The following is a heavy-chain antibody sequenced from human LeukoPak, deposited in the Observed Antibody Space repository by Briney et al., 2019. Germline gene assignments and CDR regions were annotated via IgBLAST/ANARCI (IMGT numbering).Heavy chain of an antibody. CDR2: IYYSGSP. V-gene: IGHV4-59*01. D-gene: IGHD3-16*02. CDR1: GGSISSYY. Sequence: SETLSLTCTVSGGSISSYYWSWIRQPPGKGMEWIGYIYYSGSPNYNPSLKSRVTISVDTSKHQFSLKLCSVTAADTAVYYCARAPDSYRRNHYYSGMDVWGQGTTVTVSS. J-gene: IGHJ6*02. CDR3: ARAPDSYRRNHYYSGMDV.